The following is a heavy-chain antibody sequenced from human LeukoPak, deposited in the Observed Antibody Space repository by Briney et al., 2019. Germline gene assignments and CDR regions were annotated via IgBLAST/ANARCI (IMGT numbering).Heavy chain of an antibody. J-gene: IGHJ4*02. Sequence: GGSLRLSCAASGFTFSSYAMSWVRQAPGKGLEWVSAISGSGGGTYYADSVKGRFTISRDNSKNTLYLQMNSLRAEDTAVYYCAKGLYYYDSSGYYNFDYWGQGTLVTVSS. CDR3: AKGLYYYDSSGYYNFDY. CDR2: ISGSGGGT. CDR1: GFTFSSYA. D-gene: IGHD3-22*01. V-gene: IGHV3-23*01.